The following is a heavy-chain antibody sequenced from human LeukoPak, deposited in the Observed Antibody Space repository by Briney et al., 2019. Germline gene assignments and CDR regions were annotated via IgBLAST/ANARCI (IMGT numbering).Heavy chain of an antibody. J-gene: IGHJ3*02. V-gene: IGHV4-34*12. CDR1: GGSFSGYY. D-gene: IGHD3-10*01. CDR2: IFYSGST. Sequence: SETLSLTCAVYGGSFSGYYWGWIRQPPGKWLEWIGNIFYSGSTYYSPSLRSRVTISLDTSRNQFSLKLNSVTAADTAVYYCAKSNGYGLVDIWGQGTMVTVSS. CDR3: AKSNGYGLVDI.